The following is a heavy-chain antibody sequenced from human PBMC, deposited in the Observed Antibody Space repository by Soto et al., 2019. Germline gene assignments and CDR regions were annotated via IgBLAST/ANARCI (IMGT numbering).Heavy chain of an antibody. Sequence: QVQLQQWGAGLLKPSETLSLTCAVYGGSFSGYYWSWIRQPPGKGLEWMGEINHSGSTNYNPSLKSRVALSVDTSKNQFSLKLSSVTAADTAVYYCARGYYYGGYCSGGSCSSFDYWGQGTLVTVSS. J-gene: IGHJ4*02. CDR1: GGSFSGYY. V-gene: IGHV4-34*01. CDR3: ARGYYYGGYCSGGSCSSFDY. CDR2: INHSGST. D-gene: IGHD2-15*01.